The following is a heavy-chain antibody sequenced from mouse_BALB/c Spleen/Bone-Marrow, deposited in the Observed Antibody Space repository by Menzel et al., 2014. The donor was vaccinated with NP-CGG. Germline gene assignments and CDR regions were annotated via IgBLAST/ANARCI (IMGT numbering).Heavy chain of an antibody. J-gene: IGHJ2*01. CDR3: ASYYYGHYFDY. CDR1: GFNIKDTY. CDR2: IDPANGNT. V-gene: IGHV14-3*02. Sequence: VQLQQSGAELVKPGASVKLSCTASGFNIKDTYMHWVKQRPEQGLESIGRIDPANGNTKYDPKFQGKATITADTSSNTAYLQLSSRTSEDTAVYYCASYYYGHYFDYWGQGTTLTVSS. D-gene: IGHD1-1*01.